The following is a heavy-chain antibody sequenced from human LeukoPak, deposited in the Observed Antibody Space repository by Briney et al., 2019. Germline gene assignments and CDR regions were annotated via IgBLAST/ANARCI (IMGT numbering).Heavy chain of an antibody. CDR1: GYTLTELS. CDR2: FDPEDGET. J-gene: IGHJ5*02. D-gene: IGHD4-17*01. Sequence: ASVKVSCKVSGYTLTELSMHWVRQAPGKGLEWMGGFDPEDGETIYTQKFQGRVTMTEDTSTDTAYMELSSLRSEDTAVYYCATLDYGDWNWFDPWGQGTLVTVSS. CDR3: ATLDYGDWNWFDP. V-gene: IGHV1-24*01.